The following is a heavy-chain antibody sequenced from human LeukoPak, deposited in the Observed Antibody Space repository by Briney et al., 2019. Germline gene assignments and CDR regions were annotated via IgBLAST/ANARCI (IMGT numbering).Heavy chain of an antibody. V-gene: IGHV3-48*01. CDR3: ARDDQGSTYYDFWSGYYHP. CDR2: ISSSSSTI. J-gene: IGHJ5*02. CDR1: GGSISSYY. Sequence: PSETLSLTCTVSGGSISSYYWSWIRQPPGKGLEWVSYISSSSSTIYYADSVKGRFTISRDNAKNSLYLQMNSLRAEDTAVYYCARDDQGSTYYDFWSGYYHPWGQGTLVTVSS. D-gene: IGHD3-3*01.